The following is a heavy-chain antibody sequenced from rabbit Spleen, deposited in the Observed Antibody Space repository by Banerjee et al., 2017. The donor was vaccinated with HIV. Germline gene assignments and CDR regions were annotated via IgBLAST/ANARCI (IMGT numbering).Heavy chain of an antibody. CDR1: GFTLSSYY. CDR2: IDPVFGIT. V-gene: IGHV1S7*01. CDR3: ARDGAVVSYFAL. J-gene: IGHJ4*01. Sequence: HLEESAGGLVQPGGSLKLSCKAFGFTLSSYYMNWVRQAPGKGLEWIGYIDPVFGITYYANWVNGRFSISRENAQNSVLLQMTRLTAPDTATYFCARDGAVVSYFALWGPGTLVTVS. D-gene: IGHD8-1*01.